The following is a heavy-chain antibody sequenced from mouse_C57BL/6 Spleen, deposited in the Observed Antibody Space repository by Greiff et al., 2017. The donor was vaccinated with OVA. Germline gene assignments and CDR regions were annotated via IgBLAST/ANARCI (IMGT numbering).Heavy chain of an antibody. CDR1: GYTFTDYN. Sequence: EVQLQQSGPELVKPGASVKIPCKASGYTFTDYNMDWVKQSHGKSLEWIGDINPNNGGTIYNQKFKGKATLTVDKSSSTAYMELRSLTSEDTAVYYCARGPYGKWGGHFDYWGQGTTLTVSS. J-gene: IGHJ2*01. D-gene: IGHD2-1*01. CDR2: INPNNGGT. V-gene: IGHV1-18*01. CDR3: ARGPYGKWGGHFDY.